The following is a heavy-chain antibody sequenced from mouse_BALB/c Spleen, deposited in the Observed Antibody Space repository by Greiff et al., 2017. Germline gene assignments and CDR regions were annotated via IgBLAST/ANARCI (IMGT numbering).Heavy chain of an antibody. CDR3: ARGITTAWFAY. Sequence: EVQGVESGAELVKPGASVKLSCTASGFNIKDTYMHWVKQRPEQGLEWIGRIDPANGNTKYDPKFQGKATITADTSSNTAYLQLSSLTSEDTAVYYCARGITTAWFAYWGQGTLVTVSA. CDR2: IDPANGNT. D-gene: IGHD2-4*01. J-gene: IGHJ3*01. CDR1: GFNIKDTY. V-gene: IGHV14-3*02.